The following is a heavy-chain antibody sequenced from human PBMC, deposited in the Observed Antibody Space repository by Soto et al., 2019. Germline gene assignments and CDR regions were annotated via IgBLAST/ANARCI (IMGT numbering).Heavy chain of an antibody. V-gene: IGHV3-7*01. Sequence: PGGSLRLSCAASGFTFSSYWMSWVRQAPGKGLEWVANIKQDGSEKYYVDSVKGRFTISRDNAKNSLYLQMNSLRAEDTAVYYCASSSHPRFGVVMGYGWFDPWGQGTLVTVSS. CDR2: IKQDGSEK. D-gene: IGHD3-3*01. J-gene: IGHJ5*02. CDR3: ASSSHPRFGVVMGYGWFDP. CDR1: GFTFSSYW.